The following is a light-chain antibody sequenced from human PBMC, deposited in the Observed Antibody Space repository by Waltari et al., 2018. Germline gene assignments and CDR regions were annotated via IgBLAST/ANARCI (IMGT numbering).Light chain of an antibody. CDR2: DDD. Sequence: SYVLTQPPSVSVPPGQTAKITCGGTDIQTKTVQWYQQKPGRAPDLFVFDDDKRPPGIPERVSGSNSGSAATLTISRVEPGDEADYYCQVWDADGDHVVFGGGTRLTVL. CDR3: QVWDADGDHVV. V-gene: IGLV3-21*02. CDR1: DIQTKT. J-gene: IGLJ3*02.